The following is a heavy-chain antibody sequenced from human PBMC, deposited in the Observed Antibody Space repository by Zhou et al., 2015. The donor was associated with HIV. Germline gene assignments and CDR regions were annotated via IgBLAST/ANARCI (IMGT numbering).Heavy chain of an antibody. V-gene: IGHV3-49*03. Sequence: EVQLVESGGGLVQPGRSLRLSCTGSGFTFGDYAMSWFRQAPGKGLEWVGFIRSKTYGGTTEYAASVKGRFSISRDDSKSIAYLQMNSLKTEDTAVYYCTRDLPFVVVPGAIAWAFDIWGQGTNGHRLF. J-gene: IGHJ3*02. D-gene: IGHD2-2*02. CDR2: IRSKTYGGTT. CDR3: TRDLPFVVVPGAIAWAFDI. CDR1: GFTFGDYA.